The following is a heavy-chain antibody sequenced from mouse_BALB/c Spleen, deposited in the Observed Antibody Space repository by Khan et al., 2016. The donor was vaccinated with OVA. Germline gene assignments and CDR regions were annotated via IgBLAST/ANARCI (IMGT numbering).Heavy chain of an antibody. J-gene: IGHJ2*01. CDR3: ARIYGSDFDD. CDR1: GYSFTGYF. D-gene: IGHD1-1*01. V-gene: IGHV1-20*02. CDR2: INPHIGET. Sequence: QLQQSGPELVKPGASVKISCKASGYSFTGYFIHWVMQSHGKSLEWIGRINPHIGETFYNQKFRGKATLTVDESSSTAHMELRSLASEDSAVYFCARIYGSDFDDWGQGTTLTVSS.